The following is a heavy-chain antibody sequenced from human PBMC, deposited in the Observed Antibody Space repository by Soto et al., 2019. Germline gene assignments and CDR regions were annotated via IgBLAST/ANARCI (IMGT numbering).Heavy chain of an antibody. D-gene: IGHD2-15*01. CDR3: ATASGGADYYYYYYGMDV. CDR1: GYSFTSYW. J-gene: IGHJ6*02. V-gene: IGHV5-51*01. Sequence: GESLKISCKGSGYSFTSYWIGWVRQMPGKGLEWMGIIYPGDSDTRYSPSFQGQVTISADKSISTAYLQWSSLKASDTAMYYCATASGGADYYYYYYGMDVWGQGTTVTSP. CDR2: IYPGDSDT.